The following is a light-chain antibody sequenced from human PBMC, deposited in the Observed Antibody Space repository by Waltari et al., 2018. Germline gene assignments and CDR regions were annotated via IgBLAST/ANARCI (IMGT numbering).Light chain of an antibody. Sequence: QSALTQPASVSGTPGQSITISCSGTTSDVGSYDLVSWYQQHPGESPKLLICEVFKRPPDTSSRFSGAKSGSTASLTICGLQPEDEADYYCCSYAGRGTYVFGSGTKVTVL. CDR2: EVF. V-gene: IGLV2-23*02. CDR1: TSDVGSYDL. CDR3: CSYAGRGTYV. J-gene: IGLJ1*01.